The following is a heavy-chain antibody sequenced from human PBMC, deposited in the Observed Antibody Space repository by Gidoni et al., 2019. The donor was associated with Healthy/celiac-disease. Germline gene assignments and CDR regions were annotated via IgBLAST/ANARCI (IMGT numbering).Heavy chain of an antibody. Sequence: QVQLQQWGAGLLKPSETLSLTCAVYGGSFSGYYWSWIRQPPGKGLEWIGEINHSGSTNYNPSLKSRVTISVDTSKNQFSLKLSSVTAADTAVYYCASGASRPWPLSYYYGMDVWGQGTTVTVSS. J-gene: IGHJ6*02. CDR2: INHSGST. CDR3: ASGASRPWPLSYYYGMDV. CDR1: GGSFSGYY. V-gene: IGHV4-34*01.